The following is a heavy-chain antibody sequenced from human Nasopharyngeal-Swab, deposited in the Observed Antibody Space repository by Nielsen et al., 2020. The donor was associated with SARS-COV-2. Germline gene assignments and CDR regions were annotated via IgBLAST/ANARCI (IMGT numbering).Heavy chain of an antibody. CDR3: ARGPESEGGTLDY. V-gene: IGHV1-46*01. D-gene: IGHD1-14*01. CDR2: INSRSGST. Sequence: WVRQAPGQGLEWVGAINSRSGSTRYAQAFQGRVTMTTDTSTTTVFMELNSLRSENTAVYYCARGPESEGGTLDYWGQGTLVTVSS. J-gene: IGHJ4*02.